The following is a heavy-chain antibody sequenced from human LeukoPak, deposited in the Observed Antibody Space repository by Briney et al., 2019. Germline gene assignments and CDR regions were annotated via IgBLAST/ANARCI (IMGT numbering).Heavy chain of an antibody. CDR3: AREDYYKDANGYAYFFDS. CDR1: GGSIGWDY. V-gene: IGHV4-4*07. J-gene: IGHJ4*02. D-gene: IGHD3-22*01. Sequence: SETLSLTCSVSGGSIGWDYWSWIRQSAGKGLEWIGRIYKSGTTNYNPSFRSRVSMSVDTSKNHFSLTLTSVTAADTAVYYCAREDYYKDANGYAYFFDSWGQGSLVTVSP. CDR2: IYKSGTT.